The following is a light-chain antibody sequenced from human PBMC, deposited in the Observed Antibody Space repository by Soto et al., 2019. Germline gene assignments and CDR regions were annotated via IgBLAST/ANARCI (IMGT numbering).Light chain of an antibody. CDR2: KNN. CDR3: AVWDDSLNGGV. J-gene: IGLJ3*02. Sequence: QSVLTQPPSASGTPGQRVTISCSGSSSNIGSKTVNWYQHVPGTAPKLLIHKNNQRPSGVPDRFSGSQSGTSASLAISGLQSEDEADYYCAVWDDSLNGGVFGGGTQLTVL. V-gene: IGLV1-44*01. CDR1: SSNIGSKT.